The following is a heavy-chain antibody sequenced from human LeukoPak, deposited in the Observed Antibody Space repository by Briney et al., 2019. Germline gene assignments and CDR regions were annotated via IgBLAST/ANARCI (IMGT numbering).Heavy chain of an antibody. J-gene: IGHJ4*02. CDR3: ARDGSYYYGSGSYLDY. D-gene: IGHD3-10*01. CDR1: VSTFSSYS. V-gene: IGHV3-48*04. Sequence: GSLRLSCAASVSTFSSYSMNWVRQAPGKGREWFSYIISSSSTIYYAASVKGRFTISRDNAKNSLYLKMSSLRAADTAVYYCARDGSYYYGSGSYLDYWGQGTLVTVSS. CDR2: IISSSSTI.